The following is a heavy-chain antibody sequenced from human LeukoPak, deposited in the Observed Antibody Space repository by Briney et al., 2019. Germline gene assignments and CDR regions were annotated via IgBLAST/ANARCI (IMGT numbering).Heavy chain of an antibody. J-gene: IGHJ4*02. D-gene: IGHD6-13*01. Sequence: GGSLRLSCEASGFTFNNYAINGVRQAPGKGLEWVSGISGFGGSTYYAPSVKGRLTISRDNFGNMLYLHLDSLRVEDTAIYYCARRSGSSWSSFDYWGQGALVTVSS. V-gene: IGHV3-23*01. CDR1: GFTFNNYA. CDR2: ISGFGGST. CDR3: ARRSGSSWSSFDY.